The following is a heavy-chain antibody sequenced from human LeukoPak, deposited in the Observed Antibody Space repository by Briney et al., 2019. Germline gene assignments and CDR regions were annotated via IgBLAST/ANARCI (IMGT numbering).Heavy chain of an antibody. J-gene: IGHJ6*02. D-gene: IGHD3-10*01. CDR1: GFTFSDYY. Sequence: GGSLRLSCAASGFTFSDYYMSWIRQAPGKGLEWVSYISSSGSTIYYADSVEGRFTISRDNAKNSLYLQMNSLRAEDTAVYYCASIYGSGSQYYYYYGMDVWGQGTTVTVSS. CDR2: ISSSGSTI. CDR3: ASIYGSGSQYYYYYGMDV. V-gene: IGHV3-11*01.